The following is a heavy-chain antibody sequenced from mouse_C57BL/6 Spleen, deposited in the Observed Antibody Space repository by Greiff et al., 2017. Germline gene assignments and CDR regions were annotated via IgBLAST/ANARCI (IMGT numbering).Heavy chain of an antibody. J-gene: IGHJ4*01. D-gene: IGHD2-12*01. V-gene: IGHV1-18*01. CDR3: ARWKDYFRAMDY. CDR1: GYTFTDYN. CDR2: INPNNGGT. Sequence: EVKLQESGPELVKPGASVKIPCKASGYTFTDYNMDWVKQSHGKSLEWIGDINPNNGGTIYNQKFKGKATLTVDKSSSTAYMELRSLTSEDTAVYYCARWKDYFRAMDYWGQGTSVTVSS.